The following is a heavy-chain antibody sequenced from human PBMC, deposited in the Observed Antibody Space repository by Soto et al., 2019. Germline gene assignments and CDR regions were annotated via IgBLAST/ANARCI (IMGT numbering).Heavy chain of an antibody. CDR3: AGVGEYCRRPSCTAYSRDF. CDR2: IYYSGST. Sequence: PSETLSLTCTVSGGSISSSSYYWGWIRQPPGKGLEWIGSIYYSGSTYYNPSLKSRVTISVDTSKNQFSLKLSSVTAADTAVYYWAGVGEYCRRPSCTAYSRDFWGKGT. D-gene: IGHD2-2*01. V-gene: IGHV4-39*01. J-gene: IGHJ6*03. CDR1: GGSISSSSYY.